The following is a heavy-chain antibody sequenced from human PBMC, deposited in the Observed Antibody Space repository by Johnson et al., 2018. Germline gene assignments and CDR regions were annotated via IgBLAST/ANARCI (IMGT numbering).Heavy chain of an antibody. J-gene: IGHJ3*02. CDR1: GFTFSSYA. D-gene: IGHD6-19*01. CDR3: ARGSYSSGWYTAFDI. CDR2: ISSNGGST. V-gene: IGHV3-64*07. Sequence: VQLQESGGGLVQPGGSLRLSCAASGFTFSSYAMHWVRQAPGKGLEYVSAISSNGGSTYYADSVKGRFTISRDNSKNTLYLQMGSLRARDMAVYYCARGSYSSGWYTAFDIWGQGTMVTVSS.